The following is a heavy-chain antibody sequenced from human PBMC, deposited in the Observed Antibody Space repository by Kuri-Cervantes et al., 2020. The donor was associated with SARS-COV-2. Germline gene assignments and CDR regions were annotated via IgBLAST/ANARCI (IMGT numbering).Heavy chain of an antibody. D-gene: IGHD3-16*01. CDR2: ISGSTGNT. CDR1: GYDFLRNS. V-gene: IGHV1-18*01. Sequence: ASVKVSYKTSGYDFLRNSMSWFRQAPGQGLEWMGWISGSTGNTIYTQKFQDRVTITTDTSTNTGYMELRSLTSDDTAVYYCARDVGGSEDRWGPGTLVTVSS. J-gene: IGHJ5*02. CDR3: ARDVGGSEDR.